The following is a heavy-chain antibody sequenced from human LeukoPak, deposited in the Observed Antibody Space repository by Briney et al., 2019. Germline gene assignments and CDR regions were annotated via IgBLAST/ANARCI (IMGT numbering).Heavy chain of an antibody. V-gene: IGHV4-59*11. D-gene: IGHD6-6*01. J-gene: IGHJ4*02. CDR2: IYYTGTT. CDR1: GGSLSSHY. Sequence: SETLSLTCSVSGGSLSSHYWSWIRQPPGKELEWIGCIYYTGTTNYKPSLKSRVTISVDTSKNQFSLNLTSVTAADTAVYYCARAYSSSSGRPFDYWGQGTLVTVSS. CDR3: ARAYSSSSGRPFDY.